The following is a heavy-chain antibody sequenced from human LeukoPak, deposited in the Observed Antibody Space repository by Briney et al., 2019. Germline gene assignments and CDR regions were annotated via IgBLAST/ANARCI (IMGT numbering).Heavy chain of an antibody. CDR3: ARSSSGWYVDS. Sequence: GASVKVSCKASGYTFTDYYMNWVRQAPGQGLEWMGWINSNSGGTNYPQKFQGRVTMTRDTSISTAYMELSRLISDDTAVYYCARSSSGWYVDSWGQGTLVTVSS. D-gene: IGHD6-19*01. V-gene: IGHV1-2*02. CDR2: INSNSGGT. J-gene: IGHJ4*02. CDR1: GYTFTDYY.